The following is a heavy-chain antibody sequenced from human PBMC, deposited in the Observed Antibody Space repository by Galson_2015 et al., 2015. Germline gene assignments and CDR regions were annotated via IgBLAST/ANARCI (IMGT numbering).Heavy chain of an antibody. CDR1: GFTFSSYE. CDR2: ISSSGSTI. CDR3: ARDRGGIFPEYFQH. J-gene: IGHJ1*01. V-gene: IGHV3-48*03. Sequence: SLRLSCAASGFTFSSYEMNWVRQAPGKGLEWVSYISSSGSTIYYADSVKGRFTISRDNAKNSLYLQMNSLRAEDTAVYYCARDRGGIFPEYFQHWGQGTLVTVSS. D-gene: IGHD3-3*02.